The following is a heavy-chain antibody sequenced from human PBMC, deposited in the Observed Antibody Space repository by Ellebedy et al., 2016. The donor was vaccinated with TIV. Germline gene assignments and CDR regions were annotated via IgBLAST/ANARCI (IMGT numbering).Heavy chain of an antibody. CDR1: GFTFKNYA. CDR3: ATICLDSYCS. V-gene: IGHV3-23*01. D-gene: IGHD2-2*03. CDR2: VSANGAAA. Sequence: GGSLRLXCTASGVTASGFTFKNYAMSWVRQAPGKGLQWVSAVSANGAAAYYADSVKGQFTISRDNSRNTLFLQVNSLRADDTAVYYCATICLDSYCSWGQGTLVTVSS. J-gene: IGHJ5*02.